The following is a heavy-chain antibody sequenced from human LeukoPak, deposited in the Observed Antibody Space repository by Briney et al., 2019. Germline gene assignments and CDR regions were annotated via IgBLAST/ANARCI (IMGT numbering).Heavy chain of an antibody. CDR1: GFTFSSYA. V-gene: IGHV3-23*01. J-gene: IGHJ6*03. Sequence: PGGSLRLSCAASGFTFSSYAMSWVRQAPGKGLEWVSAISGSGGSTYYADSVKGRFTISRDNSKNTLYLQMNSLRAEDTAVYYCAKDFYGGSRNYYYFMDVWGQGTTVTVSS. CDR3: AKDFYGGSRNYYYFMDV. CDR2: ISGSGGST. D-gene: IGHD4-23*01.